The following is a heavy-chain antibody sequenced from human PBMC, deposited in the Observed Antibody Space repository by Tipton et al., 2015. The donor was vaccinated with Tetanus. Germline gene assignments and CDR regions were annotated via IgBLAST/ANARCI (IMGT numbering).Heavy chain of an antibody. J-gene: IGHJ4*02. CDR1: GGSISSIS. Sequence: TLSLTCTVSGGSISSISWIRQPPGKGLEWIGNIFYSGSTSYNPSLKSRVTLSVDTSRNQFSLKLTSVTAADTDIYYCAKHGDTSRNYYFDYWGQGALVTVSS. V-gene: IGHV4-39*01. CDR3: AKHGDTSRNYYFDY. CDR2: IFYSGST. D-gene: IGHD6-13*01.